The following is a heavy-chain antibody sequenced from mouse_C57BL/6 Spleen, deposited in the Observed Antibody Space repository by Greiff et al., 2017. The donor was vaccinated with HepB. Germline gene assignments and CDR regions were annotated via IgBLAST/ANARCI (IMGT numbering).Heavy chain of an antibody. CDR2: IYPGDGDT. Sequence: LQESGAELVKPGASVKISCKASGYAFSSYWMNWVKQRPGKGLEWIGQIYPGDGDTNYNGKFKGKATLTADKSSSTAYMQLSSLTSEDSAVYFWARLTGGAYWYFDVWGTGTTVTVSS. CDR3: ARLTGGAYWYFDV. CDR1: GYAFSSYW. J-gene: IGHJ1*03. V-gene: IGHV1-80*01. D-gene: IGHD4-1*01.